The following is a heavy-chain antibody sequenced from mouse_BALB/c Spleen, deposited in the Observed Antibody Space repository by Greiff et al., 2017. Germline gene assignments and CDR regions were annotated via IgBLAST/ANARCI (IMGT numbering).Heavy chain of an antibody. CDR2: ISSGSSTI. CDR1: GFTFSSYA. V-gene: IGHV5-9-4*01. J-gene: IGHJ4*01. CDR3: ARGSRGYAMDY. Sequence: EVQVVESGGGLVKPGGSLKLSCAASGFTFSSYAMSWVRQSPEKRLEWVAEISSGSSTIYYADTVKGRFTISRDNPKNTLFLQMTSLRSEDTAMYYCARGSRGYAMDYWGQGTSVTVSS. D-gene: IGHD1-1*01.